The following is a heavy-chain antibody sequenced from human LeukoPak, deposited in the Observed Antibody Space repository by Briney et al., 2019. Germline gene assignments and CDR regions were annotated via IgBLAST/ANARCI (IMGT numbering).Heavy chain of an antibody. CDR1: GFAFDEHG. Sequence: AGSLRLSCTASGFAFDEHGMSWVRQVPGKGLEWVSGINWSGGSTGYADPLRGRFTISRGNAKNSLYLQMDSLRAKDTALYYCARAPITSPFYFDYWGQGTLVTVSS. D-gene: IGHD2-2*01. CDR2: INWSGGST. CDR3: ARAPITSPFYFDY. J-gene: IGHJ4*02. V-gene: IGHV3-20*04.